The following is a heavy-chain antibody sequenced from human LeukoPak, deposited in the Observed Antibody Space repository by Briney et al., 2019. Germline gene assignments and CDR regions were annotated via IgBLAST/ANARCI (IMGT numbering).Heavy chain of an antibody. CDR1: GFTFSSYS. D-gene: IGHD3-9*01. CDR3: ARVNDILTGYPVDYFDY. V-gene: IGHV3-21*01. CDR2: ISSSSSYI. J-gene: IGHJ4*02. Sequence: GGSLRLPCAASGFTFSSYSMNWVRQAPGKGLECVSSISSSSSYIYYADSVKGRFTISRDNAKNSLYLEMNSLRAEDTAVYYCARVNDILTGYPVDYFDYWGQGTLVTVSS.